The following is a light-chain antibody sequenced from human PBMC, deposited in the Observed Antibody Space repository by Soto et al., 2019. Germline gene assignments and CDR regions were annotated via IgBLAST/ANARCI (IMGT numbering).Light chain of an antibody. CDR1: QSVSSN. CDR3: QQYKDWPWT. CDR2: GAS. V-gene: IGKV3-15*01. Sequence: EMVMTQSPATLSVSPGERATLSCRAGQSVSSNLAWYQENPGQAPRLLIYGASARATGIPARFSGSRSGTEFTLTISSLQSEDFAVYYCQQYKDWPWTFGQGTKVEI. J-gene: IGKJ1*01.